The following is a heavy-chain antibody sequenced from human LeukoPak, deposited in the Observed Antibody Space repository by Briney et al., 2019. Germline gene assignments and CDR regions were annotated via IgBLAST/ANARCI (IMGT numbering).Heavy chain of an antibody. CDR1: GGSISSSSYY. CDR3: ARYIRGFTGYFDY. CDR2: IYYSGST. V-gene: IGHV4-39*01. Sequence: PSETLSHTCTVSGGSISSSSYYWGWIRQPPGKGLEWIGSIYYSGSTYCNPSLKSRVTISVDTSKNQFSLKLSSVTAADTAVYYCARYIRGFTGYFDYWGQGTLVTVSS. J-gene: IGHJ4*02. D-gene: IGHD1-1*01.